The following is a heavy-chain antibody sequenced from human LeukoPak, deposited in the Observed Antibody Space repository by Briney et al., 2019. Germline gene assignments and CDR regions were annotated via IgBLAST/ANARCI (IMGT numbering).Heavy chain of an antibody. Sequence: PSETLSLTCTVSGGSISSSSYYWGWIRQPPGKGLEWIGSIYYSGSTYYNPSLKSRVTISVDTSKNQFSLKLSSVTAADTAVYYCATFHYYDSSGYTFDYWGQGTLVTVSS. D-gene: IGHD3-22*01. J-gene: IGHJ4*02. CDR1: GGSISSSSYY. V-gene: IGHV4-39*07. CDR3: ATFHYYDSSGYTFDY. CDR2: IYYSGST.